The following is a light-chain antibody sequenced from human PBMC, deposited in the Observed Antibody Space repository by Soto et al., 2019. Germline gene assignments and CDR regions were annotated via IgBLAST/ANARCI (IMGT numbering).Light chain of an antibody. CDR2: AAS. CDR1: QGLSSD. V-gene: IGKV1-9*01. CDR3: QQLNSYPIT. Sequence: DIQLTQSPSFLSASVGDRVTITCRASQGLSSDLAWYQQKPGKAPKLLIYAASTLQSGVPSRFSGSGSGTEFTLTISSLQPEDFATYYCQQLNSYPITFGQGTRQEIK. J-gene: IGKJ5*01.